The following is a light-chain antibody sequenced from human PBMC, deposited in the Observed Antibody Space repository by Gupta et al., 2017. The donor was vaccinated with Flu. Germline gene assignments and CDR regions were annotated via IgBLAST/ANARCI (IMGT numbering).Light chain of an antibody. Sequence: QSVLTQPLTVSAAPGQKVTISCSGRSSNIGNNSVSWYQQLQGTAPKLLIYDNNKRPSGIPDRFSGSKSGTSATLGITGLQTGDEADYYCGTWDSSLSAGVFGGGTKLTVL. CDR2: DNN. J-gene: IGLJ3*02. V-gene: IGLV1-51*01. CDR1: SSNIGNNS. CDR3: GTWDSSLSAGV.